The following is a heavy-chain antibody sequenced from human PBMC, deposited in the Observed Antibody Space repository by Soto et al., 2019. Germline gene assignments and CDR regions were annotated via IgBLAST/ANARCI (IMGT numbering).Heavy chain of an antibody. CDR1: GYTFTSYY. CDR2: INPSGGST. Sequence: ASVKFCCKASGYTFTSYYMHWVRQAPGQGLEWMGIINPSGGSTSYAQKFQGRVTMTRDTSTSTVYMELSSLRSEDTAVYYCARDRSAGYYDSSGYYGHWGQGTLVTVSS. V-gene: IGHV1-46*01. D-gene: IGHD3-22*01. J-gene: IGHJ4*02. CDR3: ARDRSAGYYDSSGYYGH.